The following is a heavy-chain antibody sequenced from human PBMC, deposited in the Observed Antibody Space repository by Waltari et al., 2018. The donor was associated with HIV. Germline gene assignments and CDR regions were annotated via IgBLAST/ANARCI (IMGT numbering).Heavy chain of an antibody. CDR2: ISSDGRST. D-gene: IGHD6-19*01. Sequence: EVQLVESGGGLVQPGGSLRLSCAASGVTFSRYWMHWVRQVAGKGLVWVSRISSDGRSTTYADSVKGRFTISRDNAKSTLYLEMNSLGAEDTAVYYCVRDLLNIGVAGTVWGQGTMVTVSS. V-gene: IGHV3-74*01. CDR3: VRDLLNIGVAGTV. J-gene: IGHJ3*01. CDR1: GVTFSRYW.